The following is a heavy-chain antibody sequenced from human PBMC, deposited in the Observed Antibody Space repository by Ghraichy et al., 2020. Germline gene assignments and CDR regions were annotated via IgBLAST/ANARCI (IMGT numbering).Heavy chain of an antibody. J-gene: IGHJ6*03. Sequence: SETLSLTCAVYGGSFSGYYWSWIRQPPGKGLEWIGEINHSGSTNYNPSLKSRVTISVDTSKNQFSLKLSSVTAADTAVYYCAREGSSSSGIYYYYYYMDVWGKGTPVTVSS. D-gene: IGHD6-6*01. CDR2: INHSGST. CDR3: AREGSSSSGIYYYYYYMDV. V-gene: IGHV4-34*01. CDR1: GGSFSGYY.